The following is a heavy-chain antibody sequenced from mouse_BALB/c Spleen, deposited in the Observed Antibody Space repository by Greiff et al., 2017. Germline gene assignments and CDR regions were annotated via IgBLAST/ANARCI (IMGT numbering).Heavy chain of an antibody. D-gene: IGHD4-1*01. CDR3: AREGGTDAMHY. J-gene: IGHJ4*01. CDR1: GFSLTGYG. Sequence: VKLQESGPGLVAPSQSLSITCTVSGFSLTGYGVNWVRQPPGKGLEWLGMIWGDGSTDYNSALKSRLSISKDNSKSQVFLKMNSLQTDDTAWYYCAREGGTDAMHYWGQGTSVTVSS. V-gene: IGHV2-6-7*02. CDR2: IWGDGST.